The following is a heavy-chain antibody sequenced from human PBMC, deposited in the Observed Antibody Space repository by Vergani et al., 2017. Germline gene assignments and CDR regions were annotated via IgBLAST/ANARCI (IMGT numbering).Heavy chain of an antibody. D-gene: IGHD2-21*02. Sequence: QVQLVQSGAEVKKPGASVKVSCKASGYTFTSYGISWVRQAPGQGLEWMGWISAYNGNTNYAKKLQGRVTMTTDTSTSTAYMELRSLRSDDTAVYYCARDIVVVTAIHYYYYYGMDVWGQGTTVTVSS. CDR2: ISAYNGNT. CDR1: GYTFTSYG. V-gene: IGHV1-18*01. J-gene: IGHJ6*02. CDR3: ARDIVVVTAIHYYYYYGMDV.